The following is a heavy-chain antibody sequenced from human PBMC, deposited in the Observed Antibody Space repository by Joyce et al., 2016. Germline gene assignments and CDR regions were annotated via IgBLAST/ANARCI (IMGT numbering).Heavy chain of an antibody. J-gene: IGHJ6*02. Sequence: QVQLQESGPGLVKPSQTLSLTCSVSGGSISSGHYYWSWIRQHPQKGLEWIGYSVYRGPTYYHPSLKSRVTISVDTSKNQFSLKLNSVTAADTAVYYCARDQYDILTGLYGMDVWGQGTTVTVSS. CDR3: ARDQYDILTGLYGMDV. CDR2: SVYRGPT. D-gene: IGHD3-9*01. V-gene: IGHV4-31*03. CDR1: GGSISSGHYY.